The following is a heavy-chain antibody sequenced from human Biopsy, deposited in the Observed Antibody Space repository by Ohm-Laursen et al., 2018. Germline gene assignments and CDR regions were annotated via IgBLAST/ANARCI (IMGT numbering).Heavy chain of an antibody. CDR3: ARGSNDSGGLYFPR. Sequence: TLSLTCTVSGVSINGGRYYWNWIRHHPGKGLGWIGNIFYSANTYYNPSLKSRVTISVDTSKNQFSLKLSSVTAADTAVYYCARGSNDSGGLYFPRWGQGTLLTASS. CDR1: GVSINGGRYY. CDR2: IFYSANT. V-gene: IGHV4-31*03. D-gene: IGHD4-23*01. J-gene: IGHJ4*02.